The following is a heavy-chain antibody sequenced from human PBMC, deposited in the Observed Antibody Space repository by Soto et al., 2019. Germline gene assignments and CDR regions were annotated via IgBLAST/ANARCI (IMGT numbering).Heavy chain of an antibody. CDR2: VHHSGST. CDR3: ARGGYYFYMDV. CDR1: GGSVTISNW. V-gene: IGHV4-4*02. Sequence: QVKLQESGPGLVKPSGTLSLTCAVSGGSVTISNWWSWVRQTPGKGLEWIGQVHHSGSTNYNPSLTSRVTISVDKSKNQFSLEMKSVTAADTAVYYCARGGYYFYMDVWGKGTTVTVSS. D-gene: IGHD1-26*01. J-gene: IGHJ6*03.